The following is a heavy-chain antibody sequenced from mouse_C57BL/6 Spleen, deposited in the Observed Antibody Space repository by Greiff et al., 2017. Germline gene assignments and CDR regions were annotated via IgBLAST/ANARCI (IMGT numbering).Heavy chain of an antibody. Sequence: QVQLQQPGTELVKPGASVKLSCKASGYTFTSYWMHWVKQRPGQGLEWIGNINPSNGGTNYNEKFKSKATLTVDKSSSTAYMQLSSLTSEDSAVYYCAYCGSSRSYWYFDVWGTGTTVTVSS. D-gene: IGHD1-1*01. V-gene: IGHV1-53*01. J-gene: IGHJ1*03. CDR1: GYTFTSYW. CDR3: AYCGSSRSYWYFDV. CDR2: INPSNGGT.